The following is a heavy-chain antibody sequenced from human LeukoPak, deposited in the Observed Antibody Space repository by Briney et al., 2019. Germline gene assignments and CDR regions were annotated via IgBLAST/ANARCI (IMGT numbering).Heavy chain of an antibody. D-gene: IGHD1-26*01. J-gene: IGHJ2*01. V-gene: IGHV3-74*01. CDR3: SRVLPGGSRSLDL. CDR2: TQIDGSST. Sequence: GGSLRVSCAASGFTFSRYWMHWVRQAPGNGLEWVSRTQIDGSSTNYADSVKGRFTISRDNDKNTLYLQMHSLRAEDTAMYYCSRVLPGGSRSLDLWGLGTLVIVSS. CDR1: GFTFSRYW.